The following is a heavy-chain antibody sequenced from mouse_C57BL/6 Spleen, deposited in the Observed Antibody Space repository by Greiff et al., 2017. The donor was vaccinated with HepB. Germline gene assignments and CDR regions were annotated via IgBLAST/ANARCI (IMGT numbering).Heavy chain of an antibody. CDR2: IDPEDGDT. D-gene: IGHD1-1*01. V-gene: IGHV14-1*01. CDR3: TTGRYGTWFAY. Sequence: EVKLMESGAELVRPGASVKLSCTASGFNIKDYYMHWVKQRPEQGLEWIGRIDPEDGDTEYAPKFQGKATMTADTSSNTAYLQLSSLTSEDTAVYYCTTGRYGTWFAYWGQGTLVTVSA. CDR1: GFNIKDYY. J-gene: IGHJ3*01.